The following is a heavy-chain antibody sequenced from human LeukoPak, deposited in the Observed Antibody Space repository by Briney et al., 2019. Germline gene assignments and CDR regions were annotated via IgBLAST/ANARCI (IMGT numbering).Heavy chain of an antibody. J-gene: IGHJ6*02. CDR1: GFTFSSYA. V-gene: IGHV3-23*01. CDR3: AKDPPTDYYGSGSYPRNYYYYYGMDV. Sequence: PGGSLRLSCAASGFTFSSYAMSWVRQAPGKGLEWVSAISGSGGSTYYADSVKGRFTISRDNSKNTLYLQMNSLRAEDTAVYYCAKDPPTDYYGSGSYPRNYYYYYGMDVWGQGTTVTVSS. D-gene: IGHD3-10*01. CDR2: ISGSGGST.